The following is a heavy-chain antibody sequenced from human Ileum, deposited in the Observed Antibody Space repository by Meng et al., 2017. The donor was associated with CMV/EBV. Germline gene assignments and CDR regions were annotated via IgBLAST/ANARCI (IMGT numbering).Heavy chain of an antibody. V-gene: IGHV4-39*07. CDR1: GGSISNSIYQ. CDR3: ARALGGSNSYGMDV. Sequence: SETLSLTCTVSGGSISNSIYQWGWIRQPPGKGLEWIANIYYIGGTNYNPSPKSRVTISVDTSKTQFSLKMNSVTAADTAVYYCARALGGSNSYGMDVWGQGTTVTVSS. D-gene: IGHD1-26*01. CDR2: IYYIGGT. J-gene: IGHJ6*02.